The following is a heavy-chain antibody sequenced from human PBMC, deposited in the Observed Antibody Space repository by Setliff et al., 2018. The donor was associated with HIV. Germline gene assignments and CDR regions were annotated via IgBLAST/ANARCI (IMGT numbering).Heavy chain of an antibody. D-gene: IGHD6-19*01. J-gene: IGHJ4*02. Sequence: GGSLRLSCEISGFTFSNYGMHWVRQAPGKGLEWVAFIRHDGSNKYYADSVKGRFTISRDNSKNTLYLQMNSLRAEDTAVYYCANMQWASNAWYSFDYWGQGALVTVSS. CDR1: GFTFSNYG. CDR2: IRHDGSNK. V-gene: IGHV3-30*02. CDR3: ANMQWASNAWYSFDY.